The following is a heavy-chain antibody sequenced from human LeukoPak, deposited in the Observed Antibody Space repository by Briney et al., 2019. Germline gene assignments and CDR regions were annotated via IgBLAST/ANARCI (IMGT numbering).Heavy chain of an antibody. CDR1: GFTVSSNY. D-gene: IGHD3-16*01. CDR3: ARGGGVHAYDY. Sequence: GGSLRLSCAASGFTVSSNYMSWVRQAPGKGLEWVSVIYGGGSTYYADSVKGRFTISRDNFKNTLYLQMNRLRAEDTAVYYCARGGGVHAYDYWGQGTLVTVSS. J-gene: IGHJ4*02. CDR2: IYGGGST. V-gene: IGHV3-53*01.